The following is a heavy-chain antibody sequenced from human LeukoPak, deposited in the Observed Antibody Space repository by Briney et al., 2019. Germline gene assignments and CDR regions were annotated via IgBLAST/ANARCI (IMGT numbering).Heavy chain of an antibody. J-gene: IGHJ4*02. CDR3: ARESVDSHFDY. CDR2: INRSGST. V-gene: IGHV4-34*01. D-gene: IGHD5-12*01. Sequence: SETLSLTCAVYGGSFSGYYWSWIRQPPGKGLEWIGEINRSGSTNYNPSLKSRVTISVDTSKNQFSLKLSSVTAADTAVYYCARESVDSHFDYWGQGTLVTVSS. CDR1: GGSFSGYY.